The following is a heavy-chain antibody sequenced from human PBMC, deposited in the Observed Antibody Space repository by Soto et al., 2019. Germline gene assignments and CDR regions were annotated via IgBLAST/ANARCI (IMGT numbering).Heavy chain of an antibody. CDR2: ISPYNGNK. J-gene: IGHJ6*02. D-gene: IGHD2-2*02. CDR1: GYNFPNYG. V-gene: IGHV1-18*01. Sequence: QVQLVQSGAEVKKPGASVKVSCKASGYNFPNYGISWVRQAPGQGLEWMGWISPYNGNKKYAESLQGRVTMTAVTSTSTVYMEVRSLRSDDTAVYYCARGGDCSSTSCYTPNYYYGLDVWGQGTTVIVSS. CDR3: ARGGDCSSTSCYTPNYYYGLDV.